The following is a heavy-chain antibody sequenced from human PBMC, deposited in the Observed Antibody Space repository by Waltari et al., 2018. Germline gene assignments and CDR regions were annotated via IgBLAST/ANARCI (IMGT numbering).Heavy chain of an antibody. CDR1: RFHFSSYA. Sequence: QVQLVESGGGVVQPGRSLSLSCAASRFHFSSYAMYFVRQAPGKGLEWVGVISYDGRNKIYEDSVKGRFTISRDNSKNTVYVQMDSLRAEDTAVYYCARDGSPSLPDRYFYYYYMDVWGKGTTVTISS. CDR2: ISYDGRNK. J-gene: IGHJ6*03. CDR3: ARDGSPSLPDRYFYYYYMDV. D-gene: IGHD2-2*01. V-gene: IGHV3-30*04.